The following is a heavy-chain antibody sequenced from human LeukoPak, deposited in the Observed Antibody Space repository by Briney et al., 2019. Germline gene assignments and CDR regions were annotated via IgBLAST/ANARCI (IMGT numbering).Heavy chain of an antibody. Sequence: SETLSLTCTVSGHSISSGHYHWGWIRQPPGKGLEWIASIYHSGTSYYNPSLKSRVTISVDTSKNQFSLRLTSVTAADTAVYYCASGYSSAPFFWSQGTLVTVSS. J-gene: IGHJ4*02. CDR2: IYHSGTS. V-gene: IGHV4-38-2*02. CDR3: ASGYSSAPFF. D-gene: IGHD6-19*01. CDR1: GHSISSGHY.